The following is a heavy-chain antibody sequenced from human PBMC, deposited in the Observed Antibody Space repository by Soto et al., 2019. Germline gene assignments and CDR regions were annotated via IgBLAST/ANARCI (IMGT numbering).Heavy chain of an antibody. J-gene: IGHJ5*01. V-gene: IGHV4-39*01. CDR3: ARRERYYGSPGWFDP. CDR1: GASINNFAYY. Sequence: SETLSLTCSVSGASINNFAYYWGWIRQPPGKGLEWIGAVYYNENTYYNPSLRSRVAISVDTAKNQFSLNLRSVTAADTAVYFCARRERYYGSPGWFDPWGQGTLVTVSS. D-gene: IGHD3-10*01. CDR2: VYYNENT.